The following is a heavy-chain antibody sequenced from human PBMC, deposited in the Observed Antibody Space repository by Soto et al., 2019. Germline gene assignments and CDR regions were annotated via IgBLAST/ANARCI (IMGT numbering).Heavy chain of an antibody. D-gene: IGHD3-10*01. Sequence: QVQLVQSGAEVKKPGTSVKVSCKASGYTFTGYYMHWERQAPGQGLEWMGWINPNSGGTNYAQKFQGWVTMTRDTSISTAYMELSRLRSDDTAVYYCARDARGDEAPMDYWGQGTLVTVS. CDR1: GYTFTGYY. V-gene: IGHV1-2*04. CDR3: ARDARGDEAPMDY. CDR2: INPNSGGT. J-gene: IGHJ4*02.